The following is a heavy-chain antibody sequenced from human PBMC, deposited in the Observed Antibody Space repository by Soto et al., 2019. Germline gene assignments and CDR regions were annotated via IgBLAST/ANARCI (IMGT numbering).Heavy chain of an antibody. CDR2: ISAYNGNT. CDR1: GYTFTSYG. CDR3: ASEGSSSWEDYYYYYGMDV. J-gene: IGHJ6*02. D-gene: IGHD6-13*01. Sequence: ASVKVSCKASGYTFTSYGISWVRQAPGQGLEWMGWISAYNGNTNYAQKLQGRVTMTTDTSTSTAYMELRSLRSDDTAVYYCASEGSSSWEDYYYYYGMDVWGQGTTVTVSS. V-gene: IGHV1-18*01.